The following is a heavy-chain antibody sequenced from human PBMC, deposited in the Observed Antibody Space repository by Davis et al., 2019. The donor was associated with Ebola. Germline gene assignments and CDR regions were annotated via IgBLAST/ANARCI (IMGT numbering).Heavy chain of an antibody. CDR1: GFTFSSYA. V-gene: IGHV3-23*01. J-gene: IGHJ4*02. D-gene: IGHD6-19*01. Sequence: GESLKISCAASGFTFSSYAMSWVRQAPGKGLEWVSAISGSGGSTYYADSVKGRFTISSDNSKNTLYLQMNSLRAEDTAVYYCAKPSYSSGWYIFGYWGQGTLVTVSS. CDR3: AKPSYSSGWYIFGY. CDR2: ISGSGGST.